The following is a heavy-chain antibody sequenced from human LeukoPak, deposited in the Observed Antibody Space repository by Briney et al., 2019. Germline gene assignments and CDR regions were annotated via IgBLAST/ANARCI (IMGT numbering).Heavy chain of an antibody. J-gene: IGHJ4*02. CDR2: INHDGRET. D-gene: IGHD1-26*01. CDR3: ARAGGPGTVDY. CDR1: GFTFSDYW. Sequence: GGSLRLSCEASGFTFSDYWMSWVRQAPGKGLEWVANINHDGRETYYVDSVKGRFTISRDNAKNSLFLQMNSLRVEDTAVYYCARAGGPGTVDYWGQGTLLTVSS. V-gene: IGHV3-7*03.